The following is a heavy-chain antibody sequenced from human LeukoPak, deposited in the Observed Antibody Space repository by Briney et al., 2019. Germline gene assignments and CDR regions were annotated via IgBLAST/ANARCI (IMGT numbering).Heavy chain of an antibody. J-gene: IGHJ4*02. V-gene: IGHV3-33*01. D-gene: IGHD3-3*01. CDR2: IWDDGTNK. CDR3: ARDSDDFWSGYCDY. Sequence: GGSLTLSRVVSGFIFSNYRMHWVRQAPAKGLEWVAVIWDDGTNKHSADSVKGRFTISRDTSKNTLYLQMNSLTAEDTAVYYCARDSDDFWSGYCDYWGEGTLVTVSS. CDR1: GFIFSNYR.